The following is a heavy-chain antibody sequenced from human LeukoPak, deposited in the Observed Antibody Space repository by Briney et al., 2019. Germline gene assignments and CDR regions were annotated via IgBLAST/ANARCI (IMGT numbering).Heavy chain of an antibody. J-gene: IGHJ4*02. V-gene: IGHV3-30*12. CDR2: IYYDGSNI. Sequence: GGSLRLSCAASEFTFTTYGMHWVRQAPGKGLEWVAFIYYDGSNIYYADSVKGRFTISRDNAKNSLYLQMNSLRDEDTAVYYCARDWYFDYWGQGTLVTVSS. CDR3: ARDWYFDY. CDR1: EFTFTTYG.